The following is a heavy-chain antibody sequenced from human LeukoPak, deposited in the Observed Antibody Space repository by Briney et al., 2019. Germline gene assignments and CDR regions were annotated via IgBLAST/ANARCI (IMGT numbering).Heavy chain of an antibody. CDR1: GFTFANYA. V-gene: IGHV3-23*01. Sequence: GGSLRLSCAASGFTFANYAMTWVRQAPGKGLDWVSLISGSGSNTYYTDSVQGRFTIPRDNSRNTLYLQMSSLRAEDTAIYYCAKERGISYTYEFDYWGQGALVTVSS. D-gene: IGHD3-16*01. CDR3: AKERGISYTYEFDY. J-gene: IGHJ4*02. CDR2: ISGSGSNT.